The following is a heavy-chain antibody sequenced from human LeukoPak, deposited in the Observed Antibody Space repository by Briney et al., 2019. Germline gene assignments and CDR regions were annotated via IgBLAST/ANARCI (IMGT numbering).Heavy chain of an antibody. J-gene: IGHJ4*02. CDR3: ARGLGVLWFGEYGLDY. CDR2: ISAYNSNT. CDR1: GYTFTSYG. V-gene: IGHV1-18*01. D-gene: IGHD3-10*01. Sequence: VASVKVSCKASGYTFTSYGISWVRQAPGQGLEWMGWISAYNSNTNYAQKLQGRVTMTTDTSTSTAYMELRSLRSDDTAVYYCARGLGVLWFGEYGLDYWGQGTLVTVSS.